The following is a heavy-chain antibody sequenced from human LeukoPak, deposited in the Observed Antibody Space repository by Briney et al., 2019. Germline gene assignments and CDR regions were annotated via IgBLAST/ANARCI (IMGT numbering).Heavy chain of an antibody. V-gene: IGHV1-18*01. CDR2: ISAYNGNT. J-gene: IGHJ6*02. CDR1: GYTFTSYG. Sequence: ASVKVSCKASGYTFTSYGISWVRQAPGQGLEWMGWISAYNGNTNYVEKLQGRVTMTRDASTSTAYMKLRSLRSDDTAVYYCARDAMRSGGSSPYYNYGMDVWGQGTTVTVSS. CDR3: ARDAMRSGGSSPYYNYGMDV. D-gene: IGHD2-15*01.